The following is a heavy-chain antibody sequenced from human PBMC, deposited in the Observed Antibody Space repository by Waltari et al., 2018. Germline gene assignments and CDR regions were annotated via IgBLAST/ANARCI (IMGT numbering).Heavy chain of an antibody. D-gene: IGHD6-19*01. CDR3: ARLGQWLLRGDDFDY. J-gene: IGHJ4*02. Sequence: EVQLVQSGAEVKKPGESLKISCKGSGYSFTSYWIGWVRQMPGKGLAWMGIIYPGDSDTRYSPSFQGQVTISADKSISTAYLQWSSLKASDTAMYYCARLGQWLLRGDDFDYWGQGTLVTVSS. V-gene: IGHV5-51*03. CDR2: IYPGDSDT. CDR1: GYSFTSYW.